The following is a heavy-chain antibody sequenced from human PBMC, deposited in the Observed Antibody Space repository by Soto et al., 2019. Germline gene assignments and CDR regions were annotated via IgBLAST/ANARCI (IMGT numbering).Heavy chain of an antibody. CDR3: ARGCSSTSCYFY. D-gene: IGHD2-2*01. J-gene: IGHJ4*02. CDR1: GFTFSSYD. Sequence: GGSLRLSCAASGFTFSSYDMHWVRQATGKGLEWVSAIGTAGDTYYPGSVKGRFTISRENAKNSLYLQMSSLRAGDTAVYYCARGCSSTSCYFYWGQGTLVTVSS. V-gene: IGHV3-13*01. CDR2: IGTAGDT.